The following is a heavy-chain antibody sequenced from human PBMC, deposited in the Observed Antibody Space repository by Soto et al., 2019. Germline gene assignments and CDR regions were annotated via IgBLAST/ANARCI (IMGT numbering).Heavy chain of an antibody. CDR1: GFTFSSYG. J-gene: IGHJ5*02. CDR2: IWYDGSNK. CDR3: ARESGALTVTRYNWFDP. D-gene: IGHD4-4*01. V-gene: IGHV3-33*01. Sequence: GGSLRLSCAASGFTFSSYGMHWVRQAPGKGLDWVAVIWYDGSNKYYADSVKGRFTISRDNSKNTLYLQMNSLRAEDTAVYYCARESGALTVTRYNWFDPRGQGTLVTVYS.